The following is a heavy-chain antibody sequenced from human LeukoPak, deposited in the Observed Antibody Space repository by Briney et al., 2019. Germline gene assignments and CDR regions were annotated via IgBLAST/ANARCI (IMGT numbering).Heavy chain of an antibody. J-gene: IGHJ4*02. CDR2: IYYSGST. V-gene: IGHV4-59*12. CDR1: GGSISSDY. D-gene: IGHD4-17*01. Sequence: SETLSLTCTVSGGSISSDYWSWIRQPPGKGLEWIGYIYYSGSTNYSPSLESRVTISVDTSKNQFSLKLSSVTAADTAVYYCARGHDYGDYYDYWGQGTLVTVSS. CDR3: ARGHDYGDYYDY.